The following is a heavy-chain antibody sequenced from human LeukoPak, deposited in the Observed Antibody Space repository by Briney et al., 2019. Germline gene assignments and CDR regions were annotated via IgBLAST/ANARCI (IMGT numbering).Heavy chain of an antibody. CDR3: ATNPSCDFWTGD. CDR1: GYNFRSYG. D-gene: IGHD3/OR15-3a*01. Sequence: ASVKVSCKTSGYNFRSYGITWVRQAPGQGLEWVGWISPYNGNTNYAQRLQGRVTMTTDTPTSTAYMDLKNLRSDDTAVYYCATNPSCDFWTGDWGPGTLVTVSS. V-gene: IGHV1-18*01. J-gene: IGHJ4*02. CDR2: ISPYNGNT.